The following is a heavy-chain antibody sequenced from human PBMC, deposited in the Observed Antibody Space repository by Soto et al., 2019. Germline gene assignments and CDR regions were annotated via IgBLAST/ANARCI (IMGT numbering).Heavy chain of an antibody. CDR2: INPNSGGT. D-gene: IGHD3-22*01. Sequence: ASVKVSCKASGYTFTGYYMHWVRQAPGQGLEWMGWINPNSGGTNYAQKFQGWVTMTRDTSISTAYMELSRLRSDDTAVYYCARGYDSSGYAFDIWSQGTMVTVSS. J-gene: IGHJ3*02. V-gene: IGHV1-2*04. CDR1: GYTFTGYY. CDR3: ARGYDSSGYAFDI.